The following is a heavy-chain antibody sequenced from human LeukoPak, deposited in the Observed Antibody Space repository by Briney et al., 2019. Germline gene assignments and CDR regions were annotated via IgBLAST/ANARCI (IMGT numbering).Heavy chain of an antibody. D-gene: IGHD5-18*01. CDR3: MSGYSYGYCS. J-gene: IGHJ4*02. Sequence: SETLSLTCTVSGGSLNTNPNYWGWIRQPPGKGLEGFGGFYYRGSTYYNPALKSRVPVTGVSAQNPFSLGLTSVTAADWVVYYCMSGYSYGYCSWGQGSLVTVSS. CDR2: FYYRGST. CDR1: GGSLNTNPNY. V-gene: IGHV4-39*01.